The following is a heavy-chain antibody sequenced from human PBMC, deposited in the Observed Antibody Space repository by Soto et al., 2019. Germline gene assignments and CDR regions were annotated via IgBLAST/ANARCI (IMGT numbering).Heavy chain of an antibody. D-gene: IGHD3-16*01. CDR2: TSYDGSDK. V-gene: IGHV3-30*19. J-gene: IGHJ1*01. CDR1: GFTFRSYV. Sequence: QVQLVESGGGVVQPGTSLRVSCVGSGFTFRSYVIHWVRQAPGKGLEWVALTSYDGSDKYYGDSVRGRFTISRDNSRNTVDLQRDSQRLEDTALYDWARGGTTGGLDVWGQGTLVSVSS. CDR3: ARGGTTGGLDV.